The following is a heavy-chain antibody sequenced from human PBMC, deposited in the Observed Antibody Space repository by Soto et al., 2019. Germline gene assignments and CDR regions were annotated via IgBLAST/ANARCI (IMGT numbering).Heavy chain of an antibody. CDR1: GGTFSSYS. CDR2: IIPIFGTA. D-gene: IGHD1-26*01. Sequence: QVQLVQSGAEVKKPGSSVKVSCKASGGTFSSYSINWVRQAPGQGLEWMGEIIPIFGTATYAQKFQGRVTITADESTSTAYMALSSLRSEDTAVYYCARDAGRHSGGIDYWGQGTLVTVPS. CDR3: ARDAGRHSGGIDY. J-gene: IGHJ4*02. V-gene: IGHV1-69*01.